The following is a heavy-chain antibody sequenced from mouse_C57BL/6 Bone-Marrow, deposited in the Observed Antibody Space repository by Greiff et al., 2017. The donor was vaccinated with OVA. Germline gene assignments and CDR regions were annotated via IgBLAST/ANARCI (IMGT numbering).Heavy chain of an antibody. Sequence: EVQLVESGGGLVQPGGSMKLSCAASGFTFSDAWMDWVRQSPEKGLEWVAEIRNKANNHATYYAESVKVRFTISKDDTKSSVYLRMNSLMAEDTGIYYCTRPDGYYDDWGQGTLVTVSA. CDR2: IRNKANNHAT. CDR3: TRPDGYYDD. CDR1: GFTFSDAW. V-gene: IGHV6-6*01. J-gene: IGHJ3*01. D-gene: IGHD2-3*01.